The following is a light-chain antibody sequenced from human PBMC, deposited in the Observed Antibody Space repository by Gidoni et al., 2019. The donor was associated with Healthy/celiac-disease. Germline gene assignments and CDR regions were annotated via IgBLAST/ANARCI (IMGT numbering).Light chain of an antibody. CDR3: QQSYSTPLT. Sequence: EIQMTQSPSTLSASVVDRVTITCRASQSMSSYLNRYQLKPGKAPNLLIYCASSLQSGVQSRFSGIGSGTDFTFTISSLQPEDFATYYCQQSYSTPLTFGGGTKVEIK. CDR1: QSMSSY. V-gene: IGKV1-39*01. J-gene: IGKJ4*01. CDR2: CAS.